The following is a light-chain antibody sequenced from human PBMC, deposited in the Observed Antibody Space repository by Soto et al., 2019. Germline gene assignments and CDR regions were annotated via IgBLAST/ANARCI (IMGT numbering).Light chain of an antibody. V-gene: IGKV1-39*01. CDR2: AAS. CDR3: QKTYSSPRN. J-gene: IGKJ5*01. CDR1: RSISNY. Sequence: DIQMTHSPSSLSASILYRVTITFHASRSISNYLNWYQQKPRKAPKLLISAASSLQSGVPSRFSGSGSGTDFTLTISSLQPEDFATYYCQKTYSSPRNFGQGTRLEIK.